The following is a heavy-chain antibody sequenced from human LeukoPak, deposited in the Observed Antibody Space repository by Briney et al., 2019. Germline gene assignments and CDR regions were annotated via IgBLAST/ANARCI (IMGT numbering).Heavy chain of an antibody. D-gene: IGHD3-16*02. J-gene: IGHJ5*02. CDR3: ARGANYVWGSYRPVNWFDP. Sequence: SETLSLTCAVYGGAFSGYYWGWIRQPPGKGLEWIGEINHSGSTNYNPSLKSRVTISVDTSKNQFSLKLSSVTAADTAVYYCARGANYVWGSYRPVNWFDPWGQGTLVTVSS. CDR1: GGAFSGYY. CDR2: INHSGST. V-gene: IGHV4-34*01.